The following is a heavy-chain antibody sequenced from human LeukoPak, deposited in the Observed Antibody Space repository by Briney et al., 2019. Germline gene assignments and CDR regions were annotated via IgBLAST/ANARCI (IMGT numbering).Heavy chain of an antibody. J-gene: IGHJ6*02. CDR1: GGSINSYY. D-gene: IGHD2-2*01. CDR3: ARHDPNQLQPHNGMDV. V-gene: IGHV4-59*08. Sequence: PSETLSLTCTVSGGSINSYYWSWIRQPPGKGLEWIGYIYYSGSTNYNPSLKGRVTISVDTSKNQFSLKLSSVTAADTAVYYCARHDPNQLQPHNGMDVWGQGTTVTVSS. CDR2: IYYSGST.